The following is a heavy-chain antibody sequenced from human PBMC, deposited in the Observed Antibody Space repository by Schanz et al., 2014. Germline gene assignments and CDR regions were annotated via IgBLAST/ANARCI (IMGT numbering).Heavy chain of an antibody. CDR2: IAYSGST. CDR3: ARVGRNSYGFTSRFDA. D-gene: IGHD3-16*01. J-gene: IGHJ5*02. Sequence: QVQLQESGPGLVKPSQTLSLTCTVSGGSISSGSYYWSWIRQSPVKGLEWIGYIAYSGSTNYNPSLQSRVTISLDTSQSQFSLRLTSVSSADTAMYYCARVGRNSYGFTSRFDAWGQGTLVAVSS. V-gene: IGHV4-61*01. CDR1: GGSISSGSYY.